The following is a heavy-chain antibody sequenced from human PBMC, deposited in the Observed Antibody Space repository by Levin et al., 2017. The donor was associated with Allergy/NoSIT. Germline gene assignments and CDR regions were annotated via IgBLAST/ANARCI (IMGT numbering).Heavy chain of an antibody. V-gene: IGHV3-15*01. CDR1: GFTFSNAW. CDR3: TTQLHLGELSLYSRYWYFDL. CDR2: IKSKTDGGTT. D-gene: IGHD3-16*02. J-gene: IGHJ2*01. Sequence: ETLSLTCAASGFTFSNAWMSWVRQAPGKGLEWVGRIKSKTDGGTTDYAAPVKGRFTISRDDSKNPLYLQMNSLKTEDTAVYYCTTQLHLGELSLYSRYWYFDLWGRGTLVTVSS.